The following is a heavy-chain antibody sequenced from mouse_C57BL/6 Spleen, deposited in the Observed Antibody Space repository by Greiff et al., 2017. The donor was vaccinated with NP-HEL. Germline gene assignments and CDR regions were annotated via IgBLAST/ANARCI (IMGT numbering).Heavy chain of an antibody. D-gene: IGHD1-2*01. J-gene: IGHJ2*01. CDR2: IYPGDGDT. CDR1: GYAFSSSW. CDR3: AAVTTA. Sequence: QVQLQQSGPELVKPGASVKISCKASGYAFSSSWMNWVKQRPGKGLEWIGRIYPGDGDTNYNGKFKGEATLTADKSSSTAYMQLSSLTSEDSAVYFCAAVTTAWGQGTTLTVSS. V-gene: IGHV1-82*01.